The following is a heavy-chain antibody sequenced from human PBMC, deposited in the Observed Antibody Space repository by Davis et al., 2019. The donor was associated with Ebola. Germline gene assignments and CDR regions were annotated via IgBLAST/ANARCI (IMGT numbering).Heavy chain of an antibody. CDR3: ARDRYYTIDV. CDR1: GFIFSSYV. CDR2: LGTSADT. J-gene: IGHJ6*02. Sequence: GESLKISCAASGFIFSSYVMSWVRQAPGKGLEWVSTLGTSADTYYADSVKGRFTISRDNSKNTLYLQMNSLRAEDTAVYYCARDRYYTIDVWGQGTTVTVSS. D-gene: IGHD3-10*01. V-gene: IGHV3-23*01.